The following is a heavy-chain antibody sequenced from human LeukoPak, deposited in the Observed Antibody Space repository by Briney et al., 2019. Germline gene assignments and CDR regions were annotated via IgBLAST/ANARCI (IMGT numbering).Heavy chain of an antibody. V-gene: IGHV4-4*09. CDR1: GGSISSYY. CDR3: ARLVVVVPAAIPGWFEP. J-gene: IGHJ5*02. Sequence: SETLSLTCTVSGGSISSYYWSWIRQPPGKGLEWIGYIYTSGSTNYNPSLKSRVTISVDTSKNQFSLKLSSVTAADTAVYYCARLVVVVPAAIPGWFEPWGQGTLVTVSS. D-gene: IGHD2-2*01. CDR2: IYTSGST.